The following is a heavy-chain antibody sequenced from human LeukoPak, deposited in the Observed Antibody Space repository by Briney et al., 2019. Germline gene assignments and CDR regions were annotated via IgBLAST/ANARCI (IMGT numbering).Heavy chain of an antibody. CDR3: ARGNPGYTSSWYVY. D-gene: IGHD6-13*01. J-gene: IGHJ4*02. CDR2: IPNSGST. Sequence: SETLSLTCTVSGGSVSSTVYYWSWIRQPPGKGLEWIGYIPNSGSTNYKSSLKSRVTISVDTSKNQFSLRLSSVTAADTAVYYCARGNPGYTSSWYVYWGQGTLVTVSS. V-gene: IGHV4-61*08. CDR1: GGSVSSTVYY.